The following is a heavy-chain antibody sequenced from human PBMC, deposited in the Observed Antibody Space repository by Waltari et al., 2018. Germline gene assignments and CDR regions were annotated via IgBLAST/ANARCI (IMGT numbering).Heavy chain of an antibody. V-gene: IGHV1-2*02. CDR1: GYTFTGYY. CDR2: TNPNSGGT. CDR3: ARERSYSSSGENFDY. D-gene: IGHD6-13*01. Sequence: QVQLVQSGAEVKKPGASVKVSCKASGYTFTGYYMHWVRQAPGQGLEWMGWTNPNSGGTNYAQKFQGRVTMTRDTSISTAYMELSRLRSDDTAVYYCARERSYSSSGENFDYWGQGTLVTVSS. J-gene: IGHJ4*02.